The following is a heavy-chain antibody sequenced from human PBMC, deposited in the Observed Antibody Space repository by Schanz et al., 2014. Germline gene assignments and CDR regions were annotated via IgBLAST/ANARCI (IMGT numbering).Heavy chain of an antibody. CDR2: IYYNGGTP. Sequence: VQLLESGGGLVQPGGSLRLSCVASGFTFFGSFAMSWVRQAPGKGLEWIGSIYYNGGTPLYTPSLKSRATISADTSKNHFSLKLTSVAAADTAVYYCARQGTTRFQYYMDVWGEGTSVFVS. D-gene: IGHD1-1*01. CDR3: ARQGTTRFQYYMDV. V-gene: IGHV4-39*01. J-gene: IGHJ6*03. CDR1: GFTFFGSFA.